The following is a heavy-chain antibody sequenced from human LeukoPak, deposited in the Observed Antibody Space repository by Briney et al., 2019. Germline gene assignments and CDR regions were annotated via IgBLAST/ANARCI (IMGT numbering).Heavy chain of an antibody. Sequence: PGGSLRLSCAASAFTFRNYNMNWVRQAPGKGLEWVSYISSSSSTIYYADSVKGRFTISRDNSKNTLYLQMNSLRAEDTAVYYCAKEVLAVAVAGTGDYWGQGTLVTVSS. CDR3: AKEVLAVAVAGTGDY. D-gene: IGHD6-19*01. V-gene: IGHV3-48*01. CDR2: ISSSSSTI. J-gene: IGHJ4*02. CDR1: AFTFRNYN.